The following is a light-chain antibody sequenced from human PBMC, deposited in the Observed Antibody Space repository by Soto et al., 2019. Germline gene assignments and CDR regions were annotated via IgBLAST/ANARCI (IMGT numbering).Light chain of an antibody. V-gene: IGKV1-5*01. CDR2: DAS. J-gene: IGKJ4*01. CDR1: QSISSR. CDR3: QQYNSYSLT. Sequence: DIQMTQSPSTLSASVGDRVTITCRASQSISSRLAWYQQKPGKATKLLIYDASNLESGVPSRFSGSGSGTEFTLTISSLQPDDFATYCCQQYNSYSLTFGGGTKVEIK.